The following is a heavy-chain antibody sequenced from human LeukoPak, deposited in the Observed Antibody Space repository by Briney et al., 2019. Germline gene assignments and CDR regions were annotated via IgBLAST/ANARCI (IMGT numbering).Heavy chain of an antibody. CDR1: GYTFTGYY. V-gene: IGHV1-2*02. CDR2: INPNSGGT. J-gene: IGHJ4*02. D-gene: IGHD2-2*03. CDR3: ARVDRAQYHPDY. Sequence: EASVKVSCKASGYTFTGYYMHWVRQAPGQGLEWMGWINPNSGGTNYAQKFQGRVTMTRDTSTSTVYMELSSLRSEDTAVYYCARVDRAQYHPDYWGQGTLVTVSS.